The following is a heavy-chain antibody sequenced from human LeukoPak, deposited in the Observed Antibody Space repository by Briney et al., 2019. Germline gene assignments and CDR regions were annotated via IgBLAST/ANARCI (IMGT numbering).Heavy chain of an antibody. J-gene: IGHJ5*02. V-gene: IGHV1-18*01. CDR1: GYTFTNYG. Sequence: DSVKVSCKTSGYTFTNYGISWVRRAPGQGLEWMGRVSTSNPHTNYAPKFRGRVIMTIDTSTTTAYLEMRSLTSDDTAVYYCARDRFLWGLGNWFDLWGQGTLVTVTS. D-gene: IGHD3-3*01. CDR2: VSTSNPHT. CDR3: ARDRFLWGLGNWFDL.